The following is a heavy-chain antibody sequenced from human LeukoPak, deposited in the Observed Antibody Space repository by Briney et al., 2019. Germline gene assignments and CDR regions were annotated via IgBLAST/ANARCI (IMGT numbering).Heavy chain of an antibody. CDR3: TTDSRARHDFKGGYYYYGMDV. CDR1: GFIFRNYA. CDR2: ITGSGDTT. V-gene: IGHV3-23*01. D-gene: IGHD3-3*01. J-gene: IGHJ6*02. Sequence: GGSLRLSCAASGFIFRNYAMSWVRQAPGKGLEWVSAITGSGDTTYYADSVKGRFTISIDNSKNTLYVEMNTPRAEDTAVYYCTTDSRARHDFKGGYYYYGMDVWGQGTTVTVSS.